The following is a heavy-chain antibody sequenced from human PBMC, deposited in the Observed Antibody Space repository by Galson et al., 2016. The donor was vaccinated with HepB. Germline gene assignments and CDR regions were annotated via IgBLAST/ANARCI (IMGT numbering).Heavy chain of an antibody. J-gene: IGHJ6*04. CDR2: IIPSGSCT. CDR1: GFTFSDYN. D-gene: IGHD3-3*01. CDR3: ASHIFLLRFLV. V-gene: IGHV3-21*01. Sequence: SLRLSCAASGFTFSDYNMNWVRRAPGKGLEWVSSIIPSGSCTYYADSVKGRFTISRDNATNSLFLQMSSLRAEDTALYYCASHIFLLRFLVLGKGTPVIVSS.